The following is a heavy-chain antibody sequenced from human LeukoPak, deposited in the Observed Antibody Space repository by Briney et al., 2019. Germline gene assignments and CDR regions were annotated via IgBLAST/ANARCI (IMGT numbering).Heavy chain of an antibody. CDR3: ARAGYYGSGSLDDAFDI. Sequence: SETLSLTCTVSGYSISSGYYWGWIRQPPGKGLEWIGSIYHSGSTYYNPSLKSRVTISVDTSKNQFSLKLSSVTAADTAAYYCARAGYYGSGSLDDAFDIWGQGTMVTVSS. V-gene: IGHV4-38-2*02. J-gene: IGHJ3*02. D-gene: IGHD3-10*01. CDR1: GYSISSGYY. CDR2: IYHSGST.